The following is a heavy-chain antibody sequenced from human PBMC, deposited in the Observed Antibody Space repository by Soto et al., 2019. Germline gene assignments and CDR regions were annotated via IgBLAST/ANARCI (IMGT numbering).Heavy chain of an antibody. J-gene: IGHJ5*02. CDR1: GFTFSTYA. V-gene: IGHV3-23*01. CDR2: ISANGQGI. CDR3: AKDSSVTAAGSGGWFDP. D-gene: IGHD6-13*01. Sequence: EVQLLESGGGLVQPGGYLRLSCAASGFTFSTYALSWVRQAPGKGLEWVSAISANGQGIYYADSVRGRFTISRDNSKNTLYLQMNGLGAEDTATYYCAKDSSVTAAGSGGWFDPWGQGTLVIVSS.